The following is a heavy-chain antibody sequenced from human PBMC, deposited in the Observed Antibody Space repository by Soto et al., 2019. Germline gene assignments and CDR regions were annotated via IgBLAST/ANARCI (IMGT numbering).Heavy chain of an antibody. D-gene: IGHD2-2*01. CDR2: INHSGST. CDR3: ARSAPRIARYCSSTSCYRSVFDY. V-gene: IGHV4-34*01. J-gene: IGHJ4*02. Sequence: SETLSLTCAVYGGSFSGYYWSWIRQPPGKGLEWIGEINHSGSTNYNPSLKSRVTISVDTSKNQFSLKLSSVTAADTAVYYCARSAPRIARYCSSTSCYRSVFDYWGQGTLVTVSS. CDR1: GGSFSGYY.